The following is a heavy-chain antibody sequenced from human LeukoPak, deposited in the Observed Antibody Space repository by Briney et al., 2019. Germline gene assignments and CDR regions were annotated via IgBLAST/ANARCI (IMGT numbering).Heavy chain of an antibody. CDR2: IYHSGST. Sequence: SETLSLTCTLSGGSISTYYWSWIRQPPGKGLEGIGYIYHSGSTNYNPSLKSRVTISVDTSKNQFSLKLSSVTAADTAVYYCARHEWVTTGKYYFDYWGQGTLVTVSS. D-gene: IGHD4-11*01. V-gene: IGHV4-59*01. CDR1: GGSISTYY. CDR3: ARHEWVTTGKYYFDY. J-gene: IGHJ4*02.